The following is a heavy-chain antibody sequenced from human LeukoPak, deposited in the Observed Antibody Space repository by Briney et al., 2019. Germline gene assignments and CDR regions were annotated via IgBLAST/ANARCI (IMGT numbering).Heavy chain of an antibody. CDR3: ARQSTVTRDAFDI. J-gene: IGHJ3*02. Sequence: SETLSLTCTVSGGSISSSSCYWGWIRQPPGKGLEWIGSIYYSGSTYYNPSLKSRVTISVDTSKNQFSLKLSSVTAADTAVYYCARQSTVTRDAFDIWGQGTMVTVSS. D-gene: IGHD4-17*01. V-gene: IGHV4-39*07. CDR1: GGSISSSSCY. CDR2: IYYSGST.